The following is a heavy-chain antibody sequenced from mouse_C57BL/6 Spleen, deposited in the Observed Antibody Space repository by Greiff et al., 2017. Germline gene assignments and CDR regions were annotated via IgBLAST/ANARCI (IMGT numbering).Heavy chain of an antibody. CDR2: IYPGDGDT. J-gene: IGHJ2*01. D-gene: IGHD1-1*01. CDR3: ARSITEVVAGDY. Sequence: QVQLKESGPELVKPGASVKISCKASGYAFSSSWMNWVKQRPGQGLEWIGRIYPGDGDTNYNGKFKGKATLTADKSSSTAYMQLSSLTSEDSAVYFCARSITEVVAGDYWGQGTTLTVSS. V-gene: IGHV1-82*01. CDR1: GYAFSSSW.